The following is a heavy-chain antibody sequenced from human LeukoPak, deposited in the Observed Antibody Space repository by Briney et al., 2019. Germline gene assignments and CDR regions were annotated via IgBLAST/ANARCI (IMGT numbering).Heavy chain of an antibody. V-gene: IGHV1-69*05. J-gene: IGHJ4*02. D-gene: IGHD6-19*01. CDR1: GGTFSSYA. Sequence: GASVKVSCKASGGTFSSYAISWVRQAPGQGLEWMGGIIPIFGTANYAQKFQGRVTITTDESTSTAYMELSSLRSEDTAVYYCARGIAVAGTRILSNYFDYWGQGTLVTVSS. CDR3: ARGIAVAGTRILSNYFDY. CDR2: IIPIFGTA.